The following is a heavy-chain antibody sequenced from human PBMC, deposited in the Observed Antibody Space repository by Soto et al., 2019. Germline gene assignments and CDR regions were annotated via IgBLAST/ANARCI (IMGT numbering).Heavy chain of an antibody. D-gene: IGHD1-26*01. J-gene: IGHJ5*02. CDR3: ARERVLSTNMFITSFEP. Sequence: PSETLSLTCILSGGSINSSDHFWGWLRQTPGKGLESIGSVYYTKTTYYNPSLKSPVTIYIQTYRNTFSMKVNSVTAADTGIYYCARERVLSTNMFITSFEPWGQGTLVTVSA. CDR1: GGSINSSDHF. CDR2: VYYTKTT. V-gene: IGHV4-39*02.